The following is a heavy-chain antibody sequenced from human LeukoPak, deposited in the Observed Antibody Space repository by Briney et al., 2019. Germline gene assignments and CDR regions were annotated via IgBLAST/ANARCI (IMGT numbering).Heavy chain of an antibody. CDR3: ARGDSGSHPDNWFDP. V-gene: IGHV1-69*13. Sequence: ASVKVSCKASGGTSNSYAISWARQAPGQGLEWMGGIIPIFGTANYAQKFQGRVTITADESTSTVYMELNSLRSEDTAVYYCARGDSGSHPDNWFDPWGQGTLVTVSS. CDR2: IIPIFGTA. D-gene: IGHD1-26*01. CDR1: GGTSNSYA. J-gene: IGHJ5*02.